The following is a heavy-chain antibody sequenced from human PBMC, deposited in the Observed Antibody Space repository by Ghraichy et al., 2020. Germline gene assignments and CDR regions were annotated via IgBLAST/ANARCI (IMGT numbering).Heavy chain of an antibody. J-gene: IGHJ4*02. CDR1: GGSFSGYY. CDR3: ARGEPLYFGYYDSSGYYYDY. V-gene: IGHV4-34*01. CDR2: INHSGST. D-gene: IGHD3-22*01. Sequence: SETLSLTCAVYGGSFSGYYWSWIRQPPGKGLEWIGEINHSGSTNYNPSLKSRVTISVDTSKNQFSLKLSSVTAADTAVYYCARGEPLYFGYYDSSGYYYDYWGQGTLVTVSS.